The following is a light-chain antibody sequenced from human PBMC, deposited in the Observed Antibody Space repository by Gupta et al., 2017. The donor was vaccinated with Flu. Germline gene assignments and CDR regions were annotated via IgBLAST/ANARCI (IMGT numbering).Light chain of an antibody. CDR2: GAS. CDR1: QSGSSDY. CDR3: HQDSSPLT. J-gene: IGKJ4*01. Sequence: EIVFTQSPGTLSLSPGERVTLSCRASQSGSSDYLAWYQQKPGQAPRLLIYGASNRATGIPDRFSGSGSVTDFALTISSREPEDSAVYYYHQDSSPLTFGRGTKVEIE. V-gene: IGKV3-20*01.